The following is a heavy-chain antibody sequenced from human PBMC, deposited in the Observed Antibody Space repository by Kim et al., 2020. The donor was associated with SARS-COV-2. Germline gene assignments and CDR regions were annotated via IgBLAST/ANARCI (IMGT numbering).Heavy chain of an antibody. CDR3: AREKDQSAGQDY. CDR2: ISYDGSNK. CDR1: GFTFSSYG. Sequence: GGSLRLSCAASGFTFSSYGMHWVRQAPGKGLEWVAVISYDGSNKYYADSVKGRFTISRDNSKNTLYLQMNSLRAEDTAVYYCAREKDQSAGQDYWGQGTLVTVSS. J-gene: IGHJ4*02. V-gene: IGHV3-33*05. D-gene: IGHD6-13*01.